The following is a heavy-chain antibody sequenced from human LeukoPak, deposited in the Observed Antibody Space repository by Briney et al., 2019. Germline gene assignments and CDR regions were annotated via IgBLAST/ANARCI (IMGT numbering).Heavy chain of an antibody. J-gene: IGHJ3*02. CDR2: ISGSGGST. D-gene: IGHD6-6*01. CDR1: GFTFSSYA. Sequence: GGSLRLSCAASGFTFSSYAMSWVRQAPGKGLEWVSAISGSGGSTYYADSVKGRFTISRDNSKNTLYLQMNSLRAEDTAVYYCAKDPPRAFEYSSSPEAFDIWGQGTMVTVSS. CDR3: AKDPPRAFEYSSSPEAFDI. V-gene: IGHV3-23*01.